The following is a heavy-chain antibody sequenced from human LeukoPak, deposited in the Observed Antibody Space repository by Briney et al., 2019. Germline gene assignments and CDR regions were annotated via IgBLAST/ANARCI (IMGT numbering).Heavy chain of an antibody. J-gene: IGHJ4*02. CDR1: GGSISSSSYY. Sequence: PSETLSLTCTVSGGSISSSSYYWGWIRQPPGKGLEWIGSIYYSGSTYYNPSLKSRVTISVDTSKNQFSLKLSSVTAADTAVYYCARGVPGIQIWLRKGRFDYWGQGTLVTVSS. V-gene: IGHV4-39*01. D-gene: IGHD5-18*01. CDR3: ARGVPGIQIWLRKGRFDY. CDR2: IYYSGST.